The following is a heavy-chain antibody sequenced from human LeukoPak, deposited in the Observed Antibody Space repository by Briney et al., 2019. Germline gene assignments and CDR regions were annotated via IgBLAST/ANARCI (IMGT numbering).Heavy chain of an antibody. Sequence: PGGSLRLSCAASGFTVSSNYMSWVRQAPGKGLEWVSVIYSGGSTYYADSVKGRFTISRDNSKNTLYLQMNSLRAEDTAVYYCARDNPTYYDFWSGYYLDYWGQGTLVTVSS. D-gene: IGHD3-3*01. CDR2: IYSGGST. J-gene: IGHJ4*02. CDR1: GFTVSSNY. CDR3: ARDNPTYYDFWSGYYLDY. V-gene: IGHV3-53*01.